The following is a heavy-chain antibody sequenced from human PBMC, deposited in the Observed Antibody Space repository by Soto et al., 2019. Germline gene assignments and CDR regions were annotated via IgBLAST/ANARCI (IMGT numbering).Heavy chain of an antibody. D-gene: IGHD3-16*01. V-gene: IGHV1-69*13. J-gene: IGHJ6*02. CDR2: IIPIFGPA. CDR3: ATGSLTSPGGGMGYHYIAMEV. CDR1: GGTFSSHS. Sequence: SVKVSCKSSGGTFSSHSINWVRQAPGQGLEWMGGIIPIFGPANFAKKFQGRVTITADESATTAYMELSTLTSEDTAGYYCATGSLTSPGGGMGYHYIAMEVGGQGPRVTVPS.